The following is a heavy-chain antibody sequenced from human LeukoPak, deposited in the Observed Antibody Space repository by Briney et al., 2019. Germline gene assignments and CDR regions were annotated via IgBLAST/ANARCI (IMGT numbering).Heavy chain of an antibody. V-gene: IGHV4-59*08. D-gene: IGHD3-10*01. CDR2: ISHSGIT. J-gene: IGHJ3*02. CDR1: DASISPNY. CDR3: AXXLVGVTGREACDI. Sequence: SETLSLTCSVSDASISPNYWSWIRQPPGKGLEWIGYISHSGITNYNPSLRSRVTISVDTSKNQFSLNLSSVTAADTALYYCAXXLVGVTGREACDIWGQGTVVTVSS.